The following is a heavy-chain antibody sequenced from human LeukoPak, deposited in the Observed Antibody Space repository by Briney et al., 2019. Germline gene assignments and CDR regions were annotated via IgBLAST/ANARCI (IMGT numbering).Heavy chain of an antibody. J-gene: IGHJ5*01. CDR1: SYSISSGYY. D-gene: IGHD2-2*02. CDR2: IHYSGNT. CDR3: ARLRPLLDQLLYFAFDS. V-gene: IGHV4-38-2*02. Sequence: SETLSLTCSVSSYSISSGYYWTWLRQPPGKGLEWIGHIHYSGNTNYNPSLKSRVTLSLDTSKNQFSLELTSVTAADTAIFYCARLRPLLDQLLYFAFDSWGQGTLVTVSS.